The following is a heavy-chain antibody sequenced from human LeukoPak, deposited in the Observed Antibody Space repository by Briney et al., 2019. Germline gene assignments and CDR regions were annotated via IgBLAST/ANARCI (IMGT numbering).Heavy chain of an antibody. J-gene: IGHJ4*02. CDR1: GYTFTDYY. CDR2: INPKSGGT. CDR3: ASIAVAVLGDY. Sequence: ASVKVSCKASGYTFTDYYIHWVRHAPGQELERMGWINPKSGGTNYAQSFQDRVTMTRDTSISTAYMELSRLRSDDTAVYYCASIAVAVLGDYWGQGTLVTVSS. D-gene: IGHD6-19*01. V-gene: IGHV1-2*02.